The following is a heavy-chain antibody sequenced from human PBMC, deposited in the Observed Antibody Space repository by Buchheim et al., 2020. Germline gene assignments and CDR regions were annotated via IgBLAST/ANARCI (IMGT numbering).Heavy chain of an antibody. CDR3: AREYYGTNEFDY. V-gene: IGHV3-7*01. CDR1: GFSFSRYW. D-gene: IGHD3-10*01. J-gene: IGHJ4*02. Sequence: EVQLVESGGGLVQPGGSLRLSCAASGFSFSRYWMSWVRQAPGKGLEWVANIKEDGSEKFHVDSVKGRLTISRDNAKNSLFLQMNSLRVEDTAIYYCAREYYGTNEFDYWGQGTL. CDR2: IKEDGSEK.